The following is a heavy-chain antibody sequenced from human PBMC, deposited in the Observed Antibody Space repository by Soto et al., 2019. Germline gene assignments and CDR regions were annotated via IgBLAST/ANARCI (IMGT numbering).Heavy chain of an antibody. CDR1: GFTFSSYA. CDR2: ISGSGGST. Sequence: EVQLLESGGGLVQPGGSLRLSCAASGFTFSSYAMSWVRQAPGKGLEWVSAISGSGGSTYYADSVKGRFTISRDNSKNTLYLQMNSLRAEDTALYYCADRISGFICGSYRYTGGGNYWGQGTLVTVSS. J-gene: IGHJ4*02. D-gene: IGHD3-16*02. V-gene: IGHV3-23*01. CDR3: ADRISGFICGSYRYTGGGNY.